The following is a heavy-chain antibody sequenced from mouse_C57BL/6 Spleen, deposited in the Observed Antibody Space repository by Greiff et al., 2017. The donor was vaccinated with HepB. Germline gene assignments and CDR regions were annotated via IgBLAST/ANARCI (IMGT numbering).Heavy chain of an antibody. Sequence: VKLQESGPELVKPGASVKISCKASGYAFSSSWMNWVKQRPGKGLEWIGRIYPGDGDTNYNGKFKGKATLTADKSSSTAYMQLSSLTSEDSAVYFCARKGLGNYDAMDYWGQGTSVTVSS. CDR1: GYAFSSSW. D-gene: IGHD2-1*01. J-gene: IGHJ4*01. CDR3: ARKGLGNYDAMDY. V-gene: IGHV1-82*01. CDR2: IYPGDGDT.